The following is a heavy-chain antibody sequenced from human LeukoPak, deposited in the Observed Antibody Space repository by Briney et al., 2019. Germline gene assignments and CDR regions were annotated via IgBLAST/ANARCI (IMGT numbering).Heavy chain of an antibody. CDR2: IYYSGST. J-gene: IGHJ4*02. CDR1: GGSISSSSYY. V-gene: IGHV4-39*01. D-gene: IGHD2-2*02. CDR3: ARNIVVVPAAIVD. Sequence: KPSETLSLTCTVSGGSISSSSYYWGWIRQPPGKGLEWIGSIYYSGSTYYNPSLKSRVTISVDTSKNQFSLKLSSVTAADTAVYYCARNIVVVPAAIVDWGQGTLVTVSS.